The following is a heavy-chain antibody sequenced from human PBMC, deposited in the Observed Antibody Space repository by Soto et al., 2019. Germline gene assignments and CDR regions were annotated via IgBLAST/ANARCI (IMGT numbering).Heavy chain of an antibody. CDR3: ARDHEYTSGWSYGMDV. J-gene: IGHJ6*02. Sequence: PGGSLRLSCAASGFRFSDSTMNWFRQAQGKGLEWVSSITGSSDYTYYSGSVTGRLTISRDNANNSLFLQMNSLRGEDTAVYYCARDHEYTSGWSYGMDVWGQGTTVTVSS. D-gene: IGHD6-19*01. V-gene: IGHV3-21*01. CDR2: ITGSSDYT. CDR1: GFRFSDST.